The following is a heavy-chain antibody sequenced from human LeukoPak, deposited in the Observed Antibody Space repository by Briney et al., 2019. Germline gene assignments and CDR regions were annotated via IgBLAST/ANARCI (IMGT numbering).Heavy chain of an antibody. J-gene: IGHJ5*02. CDR3: ARSYGSGSYYNIRFDP. CDR2: IIPIFGTA. D-gene: IGHD3-10*01. V-gene: IGHV1-69*13. Sequence: SVKVSCKASGGTFSSYAISWVRQAPGQGLEWMGGIIPIFGTANYAQKFQGRVTITADESTSTAYMELSSLRSEDTAVYYCARSYGSGSYYNIRFDPWGQGTLVTVSS. CDR1: GGTFSSYA.